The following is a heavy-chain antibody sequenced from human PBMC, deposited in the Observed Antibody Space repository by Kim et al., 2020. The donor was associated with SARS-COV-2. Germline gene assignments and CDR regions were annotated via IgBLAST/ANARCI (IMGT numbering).Heavy chain of an antibody. CDR1: GFTFSSYE. V-gene: IGHV3-48*03. J-gene: IGHJ6*02. CDR2: ISSSGSTI. CDR3: ARDVEAFMVRGVIKDYYYGMDV. D-gene: IGHD3-10*01. Sequence: GGSLRLSCAASGFTFSSYEMNWVRQAPGKGLEWVSYISSSGSTIYYADSVKGRFTISRDNAKNSLYLQMNSLRAEDTAVYYCARDVEAFMVRGVIKDYYYGMDVWGQGTTVTVSS.